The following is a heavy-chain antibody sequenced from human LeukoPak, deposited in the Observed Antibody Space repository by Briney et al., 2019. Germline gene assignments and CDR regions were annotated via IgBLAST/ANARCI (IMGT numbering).Heavy chain of an antibody. V-gene: IGHV4-34*01. J-gene: IGHJ4*02. D-gene: IGHD3-16*01. CDR3: ARGTPTFFDY. CDR2: INHSGST. CDR1: GFTFSSYA. Sequence: GSLRLSCAASGFTFSSYAMSWIRQPPGKGLEWIGEINHSGSTNYNPSLKSRVTISVDTSKNQFSLKLSSVTAADTAVYYCARGTPTFFDYWGQGTLVTVSS.